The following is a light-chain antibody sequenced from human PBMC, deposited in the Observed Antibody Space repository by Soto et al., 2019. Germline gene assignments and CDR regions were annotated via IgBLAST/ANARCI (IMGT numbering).Light chain of an antibody. J-gene: IGKJ1*01. CDR1: QSVSSSY. CDR2: GVS. Sequence: EIVLTQSPGTLSLSPGERATLSCRASQSVSSSYLAWYQQKPGQAPRLLIYGVSSRATGIPDRFSGSGSGTDFTLTISRLEPEDFAVYYCQKYGSPSGTFGQGTKVEIK. CDR3: QKYGSPSGT. V-gene: IGKV3-20*01.